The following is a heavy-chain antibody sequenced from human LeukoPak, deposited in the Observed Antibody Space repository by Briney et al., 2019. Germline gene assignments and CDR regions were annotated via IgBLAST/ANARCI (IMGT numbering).Heavy chain of an antibody. J-gene: IGHJ3*02. CDR3: ARDGDSSGWYGTMCAFDI. D-gene: IGHD6-19*01. CDR2: IIPIFGTA. Sequence: ASVKVSCKASGGTFSSYAISWVRQAPGQGLEWMGGIIPIFGTANYAQKFQGRVTITADESTSTAYMELSSLRSEDTAVYYCARDGDSSGWYGTMCAFDIWGQGTMVTVSS. V-gene: IGHV1-69*13. CDR1: GGTFSSYA.